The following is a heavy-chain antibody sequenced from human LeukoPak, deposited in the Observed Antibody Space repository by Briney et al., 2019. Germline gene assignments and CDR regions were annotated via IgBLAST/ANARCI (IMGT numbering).Heavy chain of an antibody. Sequence: GGSLRLSCGASGFTFSSYGMHWVRQAPGKGLEWVAVISYDGSNKYYADSVKGRFTISRDNSKNTLYLQMNSLRGDDTAVYYCARDGRNYYDGSGYYSALAYWGQGTLVTVSS. CDR2: ISYDGSNK. J-gene: IGHJ4*02. V-gene: IGHV3-30*03. CDR1: GFTFSSYG. CDR3: ARDGRNYYDGSGYYSALAY. D-gene: IGHD3-22*01.